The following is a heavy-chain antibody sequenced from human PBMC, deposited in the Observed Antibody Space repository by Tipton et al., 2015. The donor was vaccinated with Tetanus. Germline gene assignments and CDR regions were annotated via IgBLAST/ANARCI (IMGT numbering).Heavy chain of an antibody. J-gene: IGHJ4*02. CDR1: GGSISTSNW. CDR3: ARRGRWATRHTAYFDY. Sequence: GLVKPSGTLSLTCAVSGGSISTSNWWSWVRQPPGKGLAWIGEIYHSGGTNYNPSLKSRVTISVDKSKNQFSLKLSSVTAADTAVYYCARRGRWATRHTAYFDYWGQGTLVTVSS. V-gene: IGHV4-4*02. D-gene: IGHD5-12*01. CDR2: IYHSGGT.